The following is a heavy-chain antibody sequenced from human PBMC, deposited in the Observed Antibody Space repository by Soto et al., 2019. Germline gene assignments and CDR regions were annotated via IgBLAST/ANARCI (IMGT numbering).Heavy chain of an antibody. CDR1: GYSFTSYW. CDR2: IDPSDSYT. Sequence: GESLKISCKGSGYSFTSYWISWVRQMPGKGLEWMGRIDPSDSYTNYSPSFQGHVTISADKSISTAYLQWSSLKTSDTAMYYCARFIAAPYYYYGMDVWGQGTTVTVSS. J-gene: IGHJ6*02. CDR3: ARFIAAPYYYYGMDV. V-gene: IGHV5-10-1*01. D-gene: IGHD6-6*01.